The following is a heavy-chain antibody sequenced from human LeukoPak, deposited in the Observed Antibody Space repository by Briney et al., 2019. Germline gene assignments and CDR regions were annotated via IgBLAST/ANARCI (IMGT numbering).Heavy chain of an antibody. J-gene: IGHJ5*02. V-gene: IGHV4-59*01. D-gene: IGHD1-26*01. CDR2: IYYSGIT. Sequence: PSETLSLTCTVSGASIHSSYWSWIRQSPGKGLEWIGYIYYSGITNYNPSLKSRVTISVDTSKNQFSLKLSSVTAADTAVYYWVRGGRDWFDPWGQGTLVTVSS. CDR3: VRGGRDWFDP. CDR1: GASIHSSY.